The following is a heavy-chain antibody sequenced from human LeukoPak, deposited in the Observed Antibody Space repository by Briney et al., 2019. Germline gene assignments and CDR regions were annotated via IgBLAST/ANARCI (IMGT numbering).Heavy chain of an antibody. Sequence: PSETLSLTCTVSGGSISSYYWSWIRQPPGKGLEWIGYIYYSGSTNYNPSLKSRVTISVDTSKNQFSLKLSSATAADTAVYYCARHASVVPAAIEPSYWYFDLWGRGTLVTVSS. D-gene: IGHD2-2*02. CDR3: ARHASVVPAAIEPSYWYFDL. CDR2: IYYSGST. V-gene: IGHV4-59*08. J-gene: IGHJ2*01. CDR1: GGSISSYY.